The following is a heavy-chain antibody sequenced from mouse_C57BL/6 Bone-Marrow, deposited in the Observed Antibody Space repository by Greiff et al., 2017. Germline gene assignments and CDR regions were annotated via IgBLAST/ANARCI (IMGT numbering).Heavy chain of an antibody. J-gene: IGHJ4*01. CDR3: ARVGWLPLAARDY. Sequence: QVQLQQPGAELVKPGASVKLPCKASGYTFTSYWMHWVKQRPGQGLEWIGMIHPNSGSTNYNEKFKSKATLTVDKSSSTAYMQLSSLTSEDSAVYDCARVGWLPLAARDYWDQGTSVTVSA. CDR2: IHPNSGST. V-gene: IGHV1-64*01. CDR1: GYTFTSYW. D-gene: IGHD2-3*01.